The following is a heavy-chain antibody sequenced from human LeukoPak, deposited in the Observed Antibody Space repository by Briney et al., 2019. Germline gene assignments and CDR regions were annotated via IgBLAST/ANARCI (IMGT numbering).Heavy chain of an antibody. CDR3: VVVGSHMVRGVIITFDY. D-gene: IGHD3-10*01. CDR2: INTNTGNP. Sequence: ASVKVSCKASGYTFTSYAMNWVRQAPGQGLEWMGWINTNTGNPTYAQGFTGRFVFSLDTSVSTAYLQISSLKAEDTAVYYCVVVGSHMVRGVIITFDYWGQGTLVTVSS. CDR1: GYTFTSYA. J-gene: IGHJ4*02. V-gene: IGHV7-4-1*02.